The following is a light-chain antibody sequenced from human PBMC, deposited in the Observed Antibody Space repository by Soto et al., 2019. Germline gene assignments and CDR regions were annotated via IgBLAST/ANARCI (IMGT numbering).Light chain of an antibody. Sequence: QSALTQPASVSGSPGQSITISCTGTSSDVGGFNYVSWYQHHPGKAPKLIIYEVSYRPSGVSNRFSGSKSGNTAPLTISGPQAEDEADFYCSSYTTNNTHVFGTGTKVTVL. V-gene: IGLV2-14*01. J-gene: IGLJ1*01. CDR2: EVS. CDR3: SSYTTNNTHV. CDR1: SSDVGGFNY.